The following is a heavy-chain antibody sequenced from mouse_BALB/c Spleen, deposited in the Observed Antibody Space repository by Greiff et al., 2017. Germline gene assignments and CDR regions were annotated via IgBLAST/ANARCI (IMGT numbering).Heavy chain of an antibody. Sequence: VQLKESGPGLVKPSQSLSLTCTVTGYSITSDYAWNWIRQFPGNKLEWMGYISYSGSTSYNPSLKSRISITRDTSKNQFFLQLNSVTTEDTATYYCARGGVYDYVAAYWGQGTLVTVSA. D-gene: IGHD2-4*01. J-gene: IGHJ3*01. CDR2: ISYSGST. CDR3: ARGGVYDYVAAY. V-gene: IGHV3-2*02. CDR1: GYSITSDYA.